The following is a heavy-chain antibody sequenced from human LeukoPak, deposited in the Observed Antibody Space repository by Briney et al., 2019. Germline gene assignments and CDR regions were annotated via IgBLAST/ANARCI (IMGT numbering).Heavy chain of an antibody. CDR3: ATGGGYDIMTGSYIYY. D-gene: IGHD3-9*01. J-gene: IGHJ4*02. CDR1: GSSFGGYG. Sequence: GGCLRPAVSASGSSFGGYGTHSVRQAPGKGLDWVAVIWFDGSNKYYADSVKGRFTISRDNTKNTLYMQMKSLRAEDTAVYYCATGGGYDIMTGSYIYYWGQGTLVTVSS. V-gene: IGHV3-33*01. CDR2: IWFDGSNK.